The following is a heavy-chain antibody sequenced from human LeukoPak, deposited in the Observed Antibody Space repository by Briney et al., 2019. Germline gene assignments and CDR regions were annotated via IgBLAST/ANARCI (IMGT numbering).Heavy chain of an antibody. Sequence: SETLSLTCTVSCGSISSYYWSWIRQPAGKGLEWIGRIYTSGSTNYNPSLKSRVTMSVDTSKNQFSLKLSSVTAADTAVYYCAREYLYYDFWSGYFAGVVGAFDIWGQGTMVTVSS. J-gene: IGHJ3*02. CDR3: AREYLYYDFWSGYFAGVVGAFDI. D-gene: IGHD3-3*01. CDR1: CGSISSYY. V-gene: IGHV4-4*07. CDR2: IYTSGST.